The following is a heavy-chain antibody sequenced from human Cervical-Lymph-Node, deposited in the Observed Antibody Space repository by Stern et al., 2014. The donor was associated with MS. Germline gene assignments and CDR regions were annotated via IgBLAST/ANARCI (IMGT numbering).Heavy chain of an antibody. D-gene: IGHD5-18*01. CDR1: GFSLSTSGVG. Sequence: ESGPTLVKPTQTLTLTCTFSGFSLSTSGVGVGWIRQPPGKALEWLALIYWDDDKRFIPSLKISLTITKDTPKNQLVLTMTNMDPLVTATYYCAHRRAAMALNHWGQGPLVPVSS. J-gene: IGHJ5*02. CDR3: AHRRAAMALNH. V-gene: IGHV2-5*02. CDR2: IYWDDDK.